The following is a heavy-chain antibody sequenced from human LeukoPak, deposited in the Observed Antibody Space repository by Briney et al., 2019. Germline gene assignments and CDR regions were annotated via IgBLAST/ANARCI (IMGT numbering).Heavy chain of an antibody. CDR1: GGSISSGNYY. Sequence: SQTLSLTCTVSGGSISSGNYYWSWIRQPAGKGLEWIGHIYTSGSTNYNPSLKSRVTISVDTSKNQFSLKLSSVTAADTAVYYCARRQVGATTGIDYWGQGTLVTVSS. CDR3: ARRQVGATTGIDY. J-gene: IGHJ4*02. D-gene: IGHD1-26*01. CDR2: IYTSGST. V-gene: IGHV4-61*09.